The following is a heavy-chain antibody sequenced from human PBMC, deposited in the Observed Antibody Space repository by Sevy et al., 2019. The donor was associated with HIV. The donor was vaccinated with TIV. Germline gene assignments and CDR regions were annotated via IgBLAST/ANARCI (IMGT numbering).Heavy chain of an antibody. J-gene: IGHJ3*01. CDR1: GFPFSTSA. CDR3: ARSWNDLHLAEDAYEL. D-gene: IGHD1-1*01. V-gene: IGHV3-73*01. Sequence: GGSLRLSCATSGFPFSTSAMHWVRQASGKSLEWVGSDRSQASGSATAYGEPVKGRFTISRDDSTRTAHMQMKSLKIEETAIYYWARSWNDLHLAEDAYELWGQGTMVTVSS. CDR2: DRSQASGSAT.